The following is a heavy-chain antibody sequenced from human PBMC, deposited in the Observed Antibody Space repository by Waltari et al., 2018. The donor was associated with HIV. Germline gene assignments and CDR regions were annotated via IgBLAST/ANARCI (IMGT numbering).Heavy chain of an antibody. CDR3: ARDPNTVNFWRRCHYSPSKYGMDV. CDR2: SGPNSGDT. V-gene: IGHV1-18*01. CDR1: GYTFTTYG. D-gene: IGHD3-3*01. J-gene: IGHJ6*02. Sequence: QIQLVQSGDEVKKPGASVKVSCKASGYTFTTYGISWVRQAPGQGLAWMGWSGPNSGDTTYAHTFQCRVTMTTDTSTSTVYMELTSLRSDDTAVYYCARDPNTVNFWRRCHYSPSKYGMDVWGQGTTVTVSS.